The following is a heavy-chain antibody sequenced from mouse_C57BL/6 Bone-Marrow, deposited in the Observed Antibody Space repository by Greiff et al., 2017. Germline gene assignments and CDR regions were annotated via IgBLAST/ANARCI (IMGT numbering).Heavy chain of an antibody. CDR1: DSEVFPIAY. V-gene: IGHV15-2*01. Sequence: VQLQQSGSELRSPGSSVKLSCKDFDSEVFPIAYMSWVRQKPGHGFEWIGGILPSIGRTIYGAKFEDKATLDADTLSNTAYLELNSLTSEDSAIYYCARGGGYWNWYFDVWGTGTTVTVSS. J-gene: IGHJ1*03. D-gene: IGHD2-3*01. CDR2: ILPSIGRT. CDR3: ARGGGYWNWYFDV.